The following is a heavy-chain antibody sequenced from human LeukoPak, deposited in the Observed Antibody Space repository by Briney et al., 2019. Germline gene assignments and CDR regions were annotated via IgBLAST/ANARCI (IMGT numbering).Heavy chain of an antibody. V-gene: IGHV4-34*01. D-gene: IGHD5-24*01. CDR3: ARGEGARDGYNYEGPFYFDY. CDR1: GGPFSDYY. J-gene: IGHJ4*02. Sequence: SEALSLTCAVYGGPFSDYYWSWIRQPPGKGLEWIGRINHSGSTNYSPSLKSRATISVDTSKSQFSLKLNSMTAADTAVYYCARGEGARDGYNYEGPFYFDYWGQGTLVTVSS. CDR2: INHSGST.